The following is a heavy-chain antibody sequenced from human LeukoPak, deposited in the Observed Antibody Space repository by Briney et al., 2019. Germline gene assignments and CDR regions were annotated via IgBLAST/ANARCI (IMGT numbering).Heavy chain of an antibody. V-gene: IGHV4-34*01. Sequence: SETLSLTCAVYGGSFSGYYWSWIRQPPGKGLEWIGEISHSGSTNYNPSLKSRVTISVDTSKNQFSLKLSSVTAADTAVYYCARGRPKYSYGYFDYWGQGTLVTVSS. D-gene: IGHD5-18*01. CDR3: ARGRPKYSYGYFDY. CDR2: ISHSGST. J-gene: IGHJ4*02. CDR1: GGSFSGYY.